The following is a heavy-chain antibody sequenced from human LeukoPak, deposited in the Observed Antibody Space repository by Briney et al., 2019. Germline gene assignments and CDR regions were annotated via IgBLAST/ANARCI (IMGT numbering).Heavy chain of an antibody. D-gene: IGHD3-22*01. CDR2: INHSGST. CDR3: ARGSLITMIVGRYFDY. V-gene: IGHV4-34*01. CDR1: GGSFSGYY. Sequence: SETLSLTCAVYGGSFSGYYWSWIRQLPRKGLELIGEINHSGSTNYNPSLKSRVTISVDTSKNQFSLKLSSVTAADTAVYYCARGSLITMIVGRYFDYWGQGTLVTVSS. J-gene: IGHJ4*02.